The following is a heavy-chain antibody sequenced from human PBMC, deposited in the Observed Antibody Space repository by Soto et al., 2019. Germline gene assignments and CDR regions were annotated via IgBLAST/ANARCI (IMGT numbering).Heavy chain of an antibody. J-gene: IGHJ4*02. V-gene: IGHV3-11*01. D-gene: IGHD6-13*01. CDR1: GFTFSDYY. CDR3: ARDRGAAGTRSRAIDY. Sequence: GGSLRLSCAASGFTFSDYYMSWIRQAPGKGLEWVSYISSSGSTIYYADSVKGRFTISRDNAKNSLYLQMNSLRAEDTAVYYCARDRGAAGTRSRAIDYWGQGTLVTVSS. CDR2: ISSSGSTI.